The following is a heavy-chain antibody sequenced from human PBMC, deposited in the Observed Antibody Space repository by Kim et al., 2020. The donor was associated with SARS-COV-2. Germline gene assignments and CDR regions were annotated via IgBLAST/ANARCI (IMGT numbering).Heavy chain of an antibody. CDR1: GYAFTTYY. V-gene: IGHV1-46*01. J-gene: IGHJ4*02. D-gene: IGHD1-1*01. Sequence: ASVKVSCKASGYAFTTYYVHWVRQAPDQGLEWMGVIIPSDESTSYAPKFQGRVTMTRDTSRSTVYLELSSLRSDDTAVYYCAGGAVQHYLDYWGQGSLVT. CDR3: AGGAVQHYLDY. CDR2: IIPSDEST.